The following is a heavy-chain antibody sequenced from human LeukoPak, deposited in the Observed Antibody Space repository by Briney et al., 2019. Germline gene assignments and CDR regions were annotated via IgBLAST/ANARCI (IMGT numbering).Heavy chain of an antibody. CDR3: AQDRSGYDFGGPDY. J-gene: IGHJ4*02. CDR1: GFTFSSYA. D-gene: IGHD5-12*01. CDR2: ISGSGGST. Sequence: GGSLRLSCAASGFTFSSYAMSWVRQAPGKGLEWVSAISGSGGSTYYADSVKGRFTISRDNSKNTLYLQMNSLRAEDTAVYYRAQDRSGYDFGGPDYWGQGTLVTVSS. V-gene: IGHV3-23*01.